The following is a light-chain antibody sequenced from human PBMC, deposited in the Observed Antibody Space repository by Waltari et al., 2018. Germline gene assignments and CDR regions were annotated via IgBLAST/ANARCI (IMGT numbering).Light chain of an antibody. CDR2: GDQ. CDR3: GTWDNTLSPV. V-gene: IGLV1-51*02. CDR1: TSNIGDNY. Sequence: QSVLTQPPSVSAAPGQKVTISCSGSTSNIGDNYVSWYQQFPGAAPKVLIYGDQKRTTVPPDRFSASKSGTSATLDITGLQTGDEADYFCGTWDNTLSPVFGGGTTVTVL. J-gene: IGLJ2*01.